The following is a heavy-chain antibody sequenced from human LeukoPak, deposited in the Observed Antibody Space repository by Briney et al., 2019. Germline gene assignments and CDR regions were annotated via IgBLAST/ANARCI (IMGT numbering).Heavy chain of an antibody. J-gene: IGHJ4*01. V-gene: IGHV4-59*08. Sequence: KASETLSLTCTVSGSSINNNFWTWIRQPPGKGLEWIGYIYSSGSANYNPSIKSRVIISGDTSKNQISLKLTSVTAADTAVYFCARHRDYYDTWGRGTLVTISS. CDR2: IYSSGSA. CDR1: GSSINNNF. D-gene: IGHD3-22*01. CDR3: ARHRDYYDT.